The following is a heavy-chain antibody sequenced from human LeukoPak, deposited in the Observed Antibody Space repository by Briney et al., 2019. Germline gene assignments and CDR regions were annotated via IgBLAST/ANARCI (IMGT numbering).Heavy chain of an antibody. D-gene: IGHD4/OR15-4a*01. Sequence: GGSLRLSCAASGFTFSSYSMNWVRQAPGKGLEWVSYISSSSSTIYYADSVKGRFTISRDNAKNSLYLQMNSLRAEDTAVYYCARARGAKDYWGQGTLVTVPS. CDR1: GFTFSSYS. V-gene: IGHV3-48*04. CDR3: ARARGAKDY. J-gene: IGHJ4*02. CDR2: ISSSSSTI.